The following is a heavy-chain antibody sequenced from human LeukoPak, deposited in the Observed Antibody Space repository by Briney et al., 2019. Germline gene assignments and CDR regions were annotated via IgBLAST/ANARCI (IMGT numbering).Heavy chain of an antibody. CDR2: IYYSGST. CDR1: GGSISSSSYY. Sequence: KSSETLSLTCTVSGGSISSSSYYWGWIRQPPGKGLEWIGSIYYSGSTYYNPSLKSRVTISVDTSKNQFSLKLSSVTAADTAVYYCARYRRWTTVTSHNWFDPWGQGTLVTVSS. CDR3: ARYRRWTTVTSHNWFDP. D-gene: IGHD4-17*01. J-gene: IGHJ5*02. V-gene: IGHV4-39*01.